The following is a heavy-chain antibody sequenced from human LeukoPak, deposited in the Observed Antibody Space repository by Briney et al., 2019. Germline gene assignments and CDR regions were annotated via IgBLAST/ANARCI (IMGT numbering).Heavy chain of an antibody. D-gene: IGHD1-26*01. Sequence: GGSLRLSCAAPGFTFSSYVMSWVRQARGKGLEWVSAISGSGGSTYYADSVKGRFTISRDNSKNTLYVQMNSLRVEDTAVYYCAKDTGTGGSYSFDYWGQGTLVTVSS. CDR3: AKDTGTGGSYSFDY. CDR1: GFTFSSYV. CDR2: ISGSGGST. V-gene: IGHV3-23*01. J-gene: IGHJ4*02.